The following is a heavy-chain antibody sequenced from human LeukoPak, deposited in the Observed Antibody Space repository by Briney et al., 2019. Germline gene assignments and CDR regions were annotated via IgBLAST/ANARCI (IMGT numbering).Heavy chain of an antibody. V-gene: IGHV1-46*01. CDR2: INPSGGST. CDR1: GYTFTSYY. J-gene: IGHJ5*02. CDR3: SRGVSSSWSQANSFDP. Sequence: GASVKVSCKASGYTFTSYYMHWVRQAPGQGLEWMGIINPSGGSTSYAQKFQGRVTMTRDMSTNTGYMELSSLRSEDTAVDYCSRGVSSSWSQANSFDPWGQGTLVTVSS. D-gene: IGHD6-13*01.